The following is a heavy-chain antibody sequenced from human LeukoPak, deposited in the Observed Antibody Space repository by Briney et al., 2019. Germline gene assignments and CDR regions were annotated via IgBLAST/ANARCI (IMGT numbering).Heavy chain of an antibody. CDR2: ISGSGGST. CDR3: AKLYFYESSGCFDY. J-gene: IGHJ4*02. CDR1: GFTFDDYA. Sequence: PGGSLRLSCAASGFTFDDYAMHWVRQAPGKGLEWVSAISGSGGSTYYADSVKGRFTISRDNSKNTLYLQMNSLRAEDTAVYYCAKLYFYESSGCFDYWGQGTLVTVSS. V-gene: IGHV3-23*01. D-gene: IGHD3-22*01.